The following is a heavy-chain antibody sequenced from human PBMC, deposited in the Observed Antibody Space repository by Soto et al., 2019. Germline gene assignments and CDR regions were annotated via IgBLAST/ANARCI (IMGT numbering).Heavy chain of an antibody. D-gene: IGHD3-22*01. J-gene: IGHJ4*02. CDR1: VGSFSGYY. V-gene: IGHV4-34*01. CDR2: IHHSGST. CDR3: ARGPAMTVAVERDAPDKDYLDY. Sequence: SETLSLTCAVYVGSFSGYYWSWLRQSPGKGLEWIGEIHHSGSTNYNPSLKSRVTISVDTSKNQFSLRLSSVTAADTGVYYCARGPAMTVAVERDAPDKDYLDYWGQGNVVTVS.